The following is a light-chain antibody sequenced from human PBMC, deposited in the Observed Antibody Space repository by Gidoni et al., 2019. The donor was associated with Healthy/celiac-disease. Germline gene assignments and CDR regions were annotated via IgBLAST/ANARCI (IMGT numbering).Light chain of an antibody. Sequence: EIVLTQSPATLSLSPGERATLSCRASQRVSSYLAWYQQKPGQAPRLLIYDASNRATGIPARFRGSGSGTDFTLTISSLEPEDFAVYYCQQRSNWPGTFGQGTKVEIK. V-gene: IGKV3-11*01. CDR1: QRVSSY. CDR3: QQRSNWPGT. CDR2: DAS. J-gene: IGKJ1*01.